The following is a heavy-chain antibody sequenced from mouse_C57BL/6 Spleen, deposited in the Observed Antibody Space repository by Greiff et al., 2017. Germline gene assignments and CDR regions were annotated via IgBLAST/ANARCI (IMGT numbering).Heavy chain of an antibody. V-gene: IGHV5-4*03. CDR1: GFTFSSYA. J-gene: IGHJ2*01. CDR2: ISDGGSYT. D-gene: IGHD2-3*01. Sequence: EVKLVESGGGLVKPGGSLKLSCAASGFTFSSYAMSWVRQTPEKRLEWVATISDGGSYTYYPDNVKGRFTISRDNAKNNLYLQMSHLKSEDTAMYYCARRGYYDSYFDYWGQGTTLTVSS. CDR3: ARRGYYDSYFDY.